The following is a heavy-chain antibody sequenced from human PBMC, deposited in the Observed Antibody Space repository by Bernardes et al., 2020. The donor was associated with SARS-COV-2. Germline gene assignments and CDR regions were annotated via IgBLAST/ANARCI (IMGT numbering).Heavy chain of an antibody. Sequence: SETLSLTCTVSGGSISAYYWSWFRQPPGKGLEWIGYLYYTGSTNYNPSLQSRVTISVDTSKNQFSLKLSSVTAADTAVYYCARDTPGVGGWYSGAFDYWGQGTLVTVSS. D-gene: IGHD6-19*01. CDR2: LYYTGST. J-gene: IGHJ4*02. CDR3: ARDTPGVGGWYSGAFDY. V-gene: IGHV4-59*01. CDR1: GGSISAYY.